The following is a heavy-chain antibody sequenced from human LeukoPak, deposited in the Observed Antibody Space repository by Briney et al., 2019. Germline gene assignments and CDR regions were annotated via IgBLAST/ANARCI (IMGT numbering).Heavy chain of an antibody. CDR3: ASSYYYDSSGYYNWFDP. CDR1: GYTFTSYY. D-gene: IGHD3-22*01. J-gene: IGHJ5*01. CDR2: INPSGGST. V-gene: IGHV1-46*01. Sequence: ASVKVSCKASGYTFTSYYMHWVRQAPGQGLEWMGIINPSGGSTSYAQKFQGRVTMTRDTSTSTVYMELSSLRSEDTAVYYCASSYYYDSSGYYNWFDPWGQGTLVTVSS.